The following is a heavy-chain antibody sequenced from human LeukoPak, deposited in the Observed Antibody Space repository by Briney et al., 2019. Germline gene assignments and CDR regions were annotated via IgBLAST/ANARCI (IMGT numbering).Heavy chain of an antibody. V-gene: IGHV3-7*03. J-gene: IGHJ4*02. Sequence: GGPLRLSCAASGFTFRNYWITWVRQAPVKGLEWVATIKADGSEKYYVDSVRGRFTISRDNAKNSLYVQMNSLRADDTAIYYCARGGVTTFDNWGQGTLVTVSS. CDR2: IKADGSEK. CDR1: GFTFRNYW. D-gene: IGHD4-17*01. CDR3: ARGGVTTFDN.